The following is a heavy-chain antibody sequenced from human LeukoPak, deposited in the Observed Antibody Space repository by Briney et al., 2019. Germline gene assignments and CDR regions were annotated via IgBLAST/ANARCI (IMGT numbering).Heavy chain of an antibody. J-gene: IGHJ5*02. D-gene: IGHD3-10*01. V-gene: IGHV4-59*01. Sequence: PLETLSLTCTVSGGSITTYSLTWIRQPPGKGLELIGYIYSSGSTNYNPSLKSRVTVSVDTSKNQLSLKLNSVTAADTAVYYCARSVWFGASNHWFDPWGQGTLVSVST. CDR1: GGSITTYS. CDR3: ARSVWFGASNHWFDP. CDR2: IYSSGST.